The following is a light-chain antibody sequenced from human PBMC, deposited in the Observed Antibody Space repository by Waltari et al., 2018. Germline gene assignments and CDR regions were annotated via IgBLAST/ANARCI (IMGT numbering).Light chain of an antibody. CDR2: LGY. V-gene: IGKV2-28*01. CDR3: MQTLQTPYT. Sequence: IVMTQSQLSLPVTPGEPASISCRSSQSLLQSNGYNYLDWYLQKPGQSPHLLIYLGYNRASGVPDRFSGSGSGTDFTLKISRVEAEDVGVYYCMQTLQTPYTFGQGTKLEIK. CDR1: QSLLQSNGYNY. J-gene: IGKJ2*01.